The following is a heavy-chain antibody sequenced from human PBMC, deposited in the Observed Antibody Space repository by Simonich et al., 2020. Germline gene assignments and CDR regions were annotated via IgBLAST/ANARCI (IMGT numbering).Heavy chain of an antibody. D-gene: IGHD6-13*01. CDR3: ARDSYSSWYFDL. CDR1: GYTFTGYY. J-gene: IGHJ2*01. V-gene: IGHV1-2*02. Sequence: QLQLVQSGAEVKKPGASVKVSCKASGYTFTGYYMHWVRQAPGQGLEWMGWFNPNSGGTNDAQKLQGRVTMTRETAISTAYMELSRLRSDDTAVYYCARDSYSSWYFDLWGRGTLVTVSS. CDR2: FNPNSGGT.